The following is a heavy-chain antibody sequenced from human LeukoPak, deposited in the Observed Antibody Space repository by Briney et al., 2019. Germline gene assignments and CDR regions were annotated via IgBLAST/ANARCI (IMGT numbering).Heavy chain of an antibody. CDR3: SRLDTTLSYKLDY. CDR2: IYNTGST. Sequence: GSLRLSCEASGFIVSTYCVIWVRQPPGKGLEWVSVIYNTGSTYNADSVKGRFTISRHNSKNTVYLQMNNLRAEDTAMYYCSRLDTTLSYKLDYWGQGTLVTVSS. V-gene: IGHV3-53*04. CDR1: GFIVSTYC. D-gene: IGHD1-1*01. J-gene: IGHJ4*02.